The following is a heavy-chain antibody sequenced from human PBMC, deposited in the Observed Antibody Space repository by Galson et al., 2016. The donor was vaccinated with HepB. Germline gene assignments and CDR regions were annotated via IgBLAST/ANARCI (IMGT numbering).Heavy chain of an antibody. Sequence: CAISGDSVSSNSAVWNWIRQSPSRGLEWLGRTYYRLEWYSDYAVSVQSRMTINSDTSKNQFSLQLSSVTPEDTAVYYCAGALDAHDSLAGYFDYWGQGTLVTVSS. D-gene: IGHD3-3*01. CDR2: TYYRLEWYS. J-gene: IGHJ4*02. V-gene: IGHV6-1*01. CDR3: AGALDAHDSLAGYFDY. CDR1: GDSVSSNSAV.